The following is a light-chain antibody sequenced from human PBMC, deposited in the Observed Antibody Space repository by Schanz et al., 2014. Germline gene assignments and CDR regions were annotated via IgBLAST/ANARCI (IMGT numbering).Light chain of an antibody. Sequence: DIQMTQSPSSVSASVGARVTITCRASEDVSSWLAWYQQKPGEAPKLLISAASTLQSGVPSRFSGSGSGTDFTLTISSLQPDDFATYYCQQYNSPLTFGGGTKVEIK. CDR1: EDVSSW. J-gene: IGKJ4*01. CDR2: AAS. V-gene: IGKV1D-12*01. CDR3: QQYNSPLT.